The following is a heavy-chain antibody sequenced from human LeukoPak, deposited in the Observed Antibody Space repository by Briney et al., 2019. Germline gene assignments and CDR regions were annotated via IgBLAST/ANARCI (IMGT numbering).Heavy chain of an antibody. CDR1: GGTFSSYA. V-gene: IGHV1-69*13. Sequence: SVKVSCKASGGTFSSYAISWVRQAPGQGLEWMGGIIPIFGTANYAQKFQGRVAITADESTSTAYMELSSLRSEDTAVYYCASTPPADDAFDIWGQGTMVTVSS. CDR2: IIPIFGTA. CDR3: ASTPPADDAFDI. J-gene: IGHJ3*02.